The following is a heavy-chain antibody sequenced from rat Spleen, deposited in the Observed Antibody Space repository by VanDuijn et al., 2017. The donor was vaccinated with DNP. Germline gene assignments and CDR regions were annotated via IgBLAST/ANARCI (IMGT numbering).Heavy chain of an antibody. CDR2: IIYDGSHT. V-gene: IGHV5S10*01. CDR1: GFSFSDSA. Sequence: EVQLVESGGGVVQPGKSLKLSCAASGFSFSDSAMAWVRQSPKMGREWVATIIYDGSHTFYRDSVQGRFIISRDNAKTTLNLQMDSLRSEDTATYYCVTRGKYGGYDYWGQGVMVTVSS. CDR3: VTRGKYGGYDY. D-gene: IGHD1-11*01. J-gene: IGHJ2*01.